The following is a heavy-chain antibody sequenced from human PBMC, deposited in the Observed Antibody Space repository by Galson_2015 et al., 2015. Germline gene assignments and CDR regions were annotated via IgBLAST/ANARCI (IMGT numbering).Heavy chain of an antibody. D-gene: IGHD3-10*01. Sequence: SETLSLTCTVSGSSISSGYYWGWIRQPPGKGLEWIGSIYHSGSTYYNPSLKSRVTISVDTSKNQFSLKLSSVTAADTAVHYCATGNHGSGDYWGQGTLVTVSS. V-gene: IGHV4-38-2*02. CDR3: ATGNHGSGDY. CDR2: IYHSGST. J-gene: IGHJ4*02. CDR1: GSSISSGYY.